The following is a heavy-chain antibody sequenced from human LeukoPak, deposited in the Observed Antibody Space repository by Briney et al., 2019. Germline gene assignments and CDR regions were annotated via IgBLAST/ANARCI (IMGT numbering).Heavy chain of an antibody. CDR3: ARQPLHYGGNSGWFDP. J-gene: IGHJ5*02. CDR2: IYYSGST. Sequence: PSETLSLTCTVSGGSLSSYYWSWIRQPPGRGLELIGYIYYSGSTNYNPSLKSRVTMSLDTSKNQFSLKLTSVTAADTAVYYCARQPLHYGGNSGWFDPWGQGTLVTVSS. D-gene: IGHD4-23*01. V-gene: IGHV4-59*08. CDR1: GGSLSSYY.